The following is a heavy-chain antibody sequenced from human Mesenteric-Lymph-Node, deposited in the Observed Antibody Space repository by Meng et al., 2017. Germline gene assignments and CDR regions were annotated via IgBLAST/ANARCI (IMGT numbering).Heavy chain of an antibody. CDR3: ATLGSESYPPLF. V-gene: IGHV4-34*01. D-gene: IGHD3-10*01. CDR1: GGSFSGYY. Sequence: SETLSLTCAVYGGSFSGYYWSWIRQPPGKGLEWIGEINHSGSTNYNPSLKSRVTISVDTSKNQFSLKLSSVTAADTAVYYCATLGSESYPPLFWGQGTLVTVSS. CDR2: INHSGST. J-gene: IGHJ4*02.